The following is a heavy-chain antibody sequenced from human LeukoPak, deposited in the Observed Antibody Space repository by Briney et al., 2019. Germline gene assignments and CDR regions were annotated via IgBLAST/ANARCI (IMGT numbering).Heavy chain of an antibody. V-gene: IGHV4-59*01. CDR3: ARDRSVAVGGEGHYFYGMDV. CDR2: IYYSGTT. Sequence: SETLSLTCTVSGGPISGYHWSWIRQPPGRDLEWLGYIYYSGTTNYNPSLKGRVTISVDTSKNQFSLTLRSVTATDTAVYYCARDRSVAVGGEGHYFYGMDVWGQGTTVTVSS. J-gene: IGHJ6*02. D-gene: IGHD6-19*01. CDR1: GGPISGYH.